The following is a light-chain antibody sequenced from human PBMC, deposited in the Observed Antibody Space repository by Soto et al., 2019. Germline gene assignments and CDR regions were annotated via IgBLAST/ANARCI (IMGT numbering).Light chain of an antibody. CDR2: AAS. V-gene: IGKV1-27*01. CDR3: QNYDSVPRT. CDR1: QGISNY. J-gene: IGKJ4*01. Sequence: DIQMTQSPSYVSASVGDRVTITCRASQGISNYLAWYQQKPGRVPELLIYAASTLQSGVSSRFTVSGSGTDFTLTISSLQSEDVATYYCQNYDSVPRTFGGGTKVEIK.